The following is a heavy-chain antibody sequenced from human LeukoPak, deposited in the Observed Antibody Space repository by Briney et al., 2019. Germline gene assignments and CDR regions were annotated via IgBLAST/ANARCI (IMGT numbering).Heavy chain of an antibody. D-gene: IGHD5-18*01. V-gene: IGHV3-53*01. CDR2: IYSGVTM. J-gene: IGHJ4*02. CDR3: ARLYSYGFSY. Sequence: PGGSLRLSCAASGLTVSNSHMSWVRQAPGKGLEWVSVIYSGVTMYYADSVKGQFTISRDNSKNTLHLQMNSLRAEDTAVYYCARLYSYGFSYWGQGTLVTVSS. CDR1: GLTVSNSH.